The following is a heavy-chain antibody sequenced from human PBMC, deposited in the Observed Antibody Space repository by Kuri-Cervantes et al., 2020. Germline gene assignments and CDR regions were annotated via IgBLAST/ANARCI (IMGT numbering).Heavy chain of an antibody. CDR1: GFTFSSYG. CDR3: ARSNLRAIAFDI. D-gene: IGHD3-10*01. CDR2: ISYDGSNK. J-gene: IGHJ3*02. V-gene: IGHV3-30*03. Sequence: LSLTCAASGFTFSSYGMHWVRQAPGKGLEWVAVISYDGSNKYYADSVKGRFTISRDNAKNSLYLQMNSLRAEDTALYHCARSNLRAIAFDIWGQGTMVTVSS.